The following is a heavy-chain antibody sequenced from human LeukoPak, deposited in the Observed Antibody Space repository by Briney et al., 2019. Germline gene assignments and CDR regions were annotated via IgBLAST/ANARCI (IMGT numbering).Heavy chain of an antibody. D-gene: IGHD6-6*01. CDR3: ARLQSIAARSPNAF. J-gene: IGHJ4*02. V-gene: IGHV3-21*01. Sequence: GGSLRLSCAASGFTFSSYSMNWVRQAPGKGLEWVSSISSSSSYIYYADSVKGRFTISRDNAKNSLYLQMNSLRAEDTAVYYCARLQSIAARSPNAFWGQGTLVTVSS. CDR2: ISSSSSYI. CDR1: GFTFSSYS.